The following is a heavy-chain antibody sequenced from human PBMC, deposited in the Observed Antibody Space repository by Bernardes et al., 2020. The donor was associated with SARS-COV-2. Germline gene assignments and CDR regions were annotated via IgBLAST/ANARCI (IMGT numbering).Heavy chain of an antibody. V-gene: IGHV3-30*18. Sequence: GGSLRPSCAASGFTFSSFGMLWVRQAPGKGLEWVAPISYDGSNKHYADSVQGRLTLPTDNSKNTPYLQMNSLGADDTAVYFCAKDWPDSSGYYLEDLGYYGMDVWGQGTTVTVSS. CDR2: ISYDGSNK. CDR3: AKDWPDSSGYYLEDLGYYGMDV. J-gene: IGHJ6*02. CDR1: GFTFSSFG. D-gene: IGHD3-22*01.